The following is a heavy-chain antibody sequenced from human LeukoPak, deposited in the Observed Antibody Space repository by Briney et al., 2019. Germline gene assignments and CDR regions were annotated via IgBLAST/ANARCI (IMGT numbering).Heavy chain of an antibody. J-gene: IGHJ3*02. D-gene: IGHD3-22*01. Sequence: GGSLRLSCAASGFTFNSYAMHWVRQAPGKGLEWVAFIQFDGTNEYYADSVTGRFTISRDNSKNTLYVQMNSLRAEDTAVYYCAKEGAGGYYPNDAFDIWGQGTMVTVSS. CDR1: GFTFNSYA. V-gene: IGHV3-30*02. CDR2: IQFDGTNE. CDR3: AKEGAGGYYPNDAFDI.